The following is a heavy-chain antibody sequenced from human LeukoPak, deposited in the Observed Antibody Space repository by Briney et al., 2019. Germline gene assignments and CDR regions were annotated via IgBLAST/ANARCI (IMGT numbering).Heavy chain of an antibody. J-gene: IGHJ4*02. V-gene: IGHV5-51*01. CDR1: GYSFTSYW. CDR3: AGNDSSGLKNDY. CDR2: IYPGDSDT. D-gene: IGHD3-22*01. Sequence: GESLKISCKGSGYSFTSYWIGWGRQMPGKGLEWMGIIYPGDSDTRYCPFFQGQVTFSDKQSISHPVLQFSSLKASDTGMSYCAGNDSSGLKNDYWGQGTLVTVSS.